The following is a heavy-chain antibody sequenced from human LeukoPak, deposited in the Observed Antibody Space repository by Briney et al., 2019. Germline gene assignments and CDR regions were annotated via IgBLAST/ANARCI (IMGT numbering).Heavy chain of an antibody. V-gene: IGHV4-34*01. J-gene: IGHJ4*02. CDR1: GESLNSYY. D-gene: IGHD2-15*01. Sequence: SETLSLTCAVYGESLNSYYWSWVRQPPGEGLEWIGEIYESGTTEHNPSLKSRVTISMVPSKQQFSLSLSSVTAADTAVYYCARGAWATRLGSWGLGTPVIVSS. CDR3: ARGAWATRLGS. CDR2: IYESGTT.